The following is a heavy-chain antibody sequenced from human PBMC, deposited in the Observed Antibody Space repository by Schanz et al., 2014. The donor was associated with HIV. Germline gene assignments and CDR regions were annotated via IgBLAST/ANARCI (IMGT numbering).Heavy chain of an antibody. CDR2: IIPIFGTA. D-gene: IGHD2-15*01. J-gene: IGHJ4*02. CDR3: ARGRSGYCSGGSCPYGRYYFDY. CDR1: GYTFNTYD. Sequence: QVQLVQSGAEVREPGASVKVSCKASGYTFNTYDINWVRQAPGQGLEWMGGIIPIFGTANYAQKFQGRVTMTRDTSISTAYMELSRLRSDDTAVYYCARGRSGYCSGGSCPYGRYYFDYWGQGTLVTVSS. V-gene: IGHV1-2*02.